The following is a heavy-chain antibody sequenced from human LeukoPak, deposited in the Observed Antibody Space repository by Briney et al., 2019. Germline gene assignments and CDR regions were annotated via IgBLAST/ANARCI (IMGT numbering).Heavy chain of an antibody. CDR1: GFTFSSYA. V-gene: IGHV3-23*01. D-gene: IGHD1-26*01. J-gene: IGHJ4*02. CDR3: AREWELLDY. Sequence: GGSLRLSCAASGFTFSSYAMSWVRQAPGRGLEWVSAIIGSGSSTYYADSAKGRFTISRDNAKNSLYLQMISLRAEDTAVYYCAREWELLDYWGQGTLATVTS. CDR2: IIGSGSST.